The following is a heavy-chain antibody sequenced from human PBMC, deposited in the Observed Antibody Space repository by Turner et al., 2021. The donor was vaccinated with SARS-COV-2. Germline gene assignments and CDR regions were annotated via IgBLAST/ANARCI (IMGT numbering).Heavy chain of an antibody. CDR2: LDFENGVT. Sequence: QGQVVQSGAEVKQPGASVKVSCKVSENALTKLAIHWVRQSPGKGLEWMGGLDFENGVTMIAQGFHGRLTLTADSSTNTAYMEMSSLRSEDTLIYYCAKLGVTESLLIIDAFDRWGQGTWVTVSS. CDR1: ENALTKLA. V-gene: IGHV1-24*01. CDR3: AKLGVTESLLIIDAFDR. D-gene: IGHD3-16*01. J-gene: IGHJ3*01.